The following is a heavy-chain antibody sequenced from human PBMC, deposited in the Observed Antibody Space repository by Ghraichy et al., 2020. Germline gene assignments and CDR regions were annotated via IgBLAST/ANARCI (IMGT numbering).Heavy chain of an antibody. J-gene: IGHJ4*02. Sequence: GGSLRLSCAASGFTFSRSWMNWVRQAPGKGLEWVANINPDGSLKSYVDPVKGRFTVSRDNAKESLYLEMNSLTADDTAVYFCASWVGAANYWGQGTLVTVSS. D-gene: IGHD3-16*01. CDR2: INPDGSLK. CDR3: ASWVGAANY. V-gene: IGHV3-7*03. CDR1: GFTFSRSW.